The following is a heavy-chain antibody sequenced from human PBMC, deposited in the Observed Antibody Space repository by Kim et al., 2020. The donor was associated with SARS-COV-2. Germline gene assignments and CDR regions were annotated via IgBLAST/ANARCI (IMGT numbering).Heavy chain of an antibody. CDR3: ARGGLGIISYDSSGYDPGGDAFDI. D-gene: IGHD3-22*01. J-gene: IGHJ3*02. V-gene: IGHV3-30*04. Sequence: GGSLRLSCAASGFTFSSYAMHWVRQAPGKGLEWVAVISYDGSNKYYADSVKGRFTISRDNSKNTLYLQMNSLRAEDTAVYYCARGGLGIISYDSSGYDPGGDAFDIWGQGTMVTVSS. CDR2: ISYDGSNK. CDR1: GFTFSSYA.